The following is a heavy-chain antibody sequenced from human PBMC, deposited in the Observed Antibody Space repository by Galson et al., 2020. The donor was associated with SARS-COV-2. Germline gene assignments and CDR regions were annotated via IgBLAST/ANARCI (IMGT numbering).Heavy chain of an antibody. Sequence: SETLSLTCTVSGDSISTSNYYWGWIRQPPGKGLEWIGNMYYGGTTYYNPSLKSRVTISVDTSRNQFSLKLTSVTAADTAVYYCARDVLYSSTSLATVDYWGQGTLVTVSS. CDR1: GDSISTSNYY. J-gene: IGHJ4*02. CDR2: MYYGGTT. CDR3: ARDVLYSSTSLATVDY. D-gene: IGHD6-6*01. V-gene: IGHV4-39*07.